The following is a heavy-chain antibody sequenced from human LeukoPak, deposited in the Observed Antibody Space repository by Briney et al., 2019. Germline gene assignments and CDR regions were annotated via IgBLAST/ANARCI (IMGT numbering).Heavy chain of an antibody. D-gene: IGHD2-21*02. J-gene: IGHJ4*02. CDR2: IYYNGNT. CDR1: GGSISINNW. Sequence: TSGTLSLTCAVSGGSISINNWWSWVRQSPGKGLEWIGEIYYNGNTNYNSSLKSRVTISVDRSKSQFSLRLSSVTAADTGTYYCAKVRVTPYIAFDQWGQGTLVTVSS. V-gene: IGHV4-4*02. CDR3: AKVRVTPYIAFDQ.